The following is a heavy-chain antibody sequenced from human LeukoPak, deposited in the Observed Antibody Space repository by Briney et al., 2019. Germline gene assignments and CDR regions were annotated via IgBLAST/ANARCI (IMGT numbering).Heavy chain of an antibody. J-gene: IGHJ4*02. CDR2: FDPEDGET. D-gene: IGHD3-10*01. CDR1: GYTLTELS. Sequence: ASVKVSCKVSGYTLTELSMHWVRQAPGKGLEWMGGFDPEDGETIYEQKFQGRVTMTEDTSTDTAYMELSSLRSEDTAVYYCATCNPYYYGSRNLKELDYWGQGTLVTVSS. CDR3: ATCNPYYYGSRNLKELDY. V-gene: IGHV1-24*01.